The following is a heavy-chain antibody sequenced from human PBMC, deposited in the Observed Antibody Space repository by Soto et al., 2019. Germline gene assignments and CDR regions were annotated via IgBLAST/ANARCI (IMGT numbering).Heavy chain of an antibody. CDR2: IKTKVESYAT. CDR1: GFTLSGFD. Sequence: EVLLVESGGGLVQPGGSLKLSCAASGFTLSGFDIHWVRQASGEGLEWVGRIKTKVESYATELAASVKGRFTISRDDPKNTAYLEMNSLKTEDTAVYYCTRRYCSGGGCYSDFDYWGQGTLVTVSS. J-gene: IGHJ4*02. CDR3: TRRYCSGGGCYSDFDY. D-gene: IGHD2-15*01. V-gene: IGHV3-73*01.